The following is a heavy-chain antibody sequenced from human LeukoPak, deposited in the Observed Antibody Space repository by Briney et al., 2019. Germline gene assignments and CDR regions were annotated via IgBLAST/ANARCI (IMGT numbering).Heavy chain of an antibody. D-gene: IGHD3-10*01. V-gene: IGHV3-23*01. J-gene: IGHJ4*02. CDR3: AKQAGSAGYYGSGSYYDY. CDR1: GDSINSGGYS. CDR2: ISGSGGST. Sequence: PSETLSLTCAVSGDSINSGGYSWSWIRQPPGKGLEWVSAISGSGGSTYYADSVKGRFTISRDNSKNTLYLQMNSLRAEDTAVYYCAKQAGSAGYYGSGSYYDYWGQGTLVTVSS.